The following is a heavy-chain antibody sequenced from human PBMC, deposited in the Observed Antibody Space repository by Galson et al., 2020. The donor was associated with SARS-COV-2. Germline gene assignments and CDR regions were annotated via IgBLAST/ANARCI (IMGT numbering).Heavy chain of an antibody. J-gene: IGHJ6*02. CDR1: GFTIYGNY. CDR3: ARGVGGMDV. D-gene: IGHD3-16*01. Sequence: TGGSLRLSCAASGFTIYGNYINWVRQAPGKGLEWVSIIYAYSGANTYYADSVKGRFTISRQNSENTVYLQMDSLRVEDTAVYYCARGVGGMDVWGQGTTVIVSS. CDR2: IYAYSGANT. V-gene: IGHV3-53*04.